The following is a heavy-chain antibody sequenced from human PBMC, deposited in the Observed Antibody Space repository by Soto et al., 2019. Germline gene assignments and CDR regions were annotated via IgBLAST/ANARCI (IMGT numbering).Heavy chain of an antibody. CDR1: GFTFYNYC. Sequence: EVQLVESGGGLVQPGGSLRLSCAGSGFTFYNYCMSWVRQVPGKGLEWVANINRDGSDQFYADSVKGRFTISRDNAKNSVFLQLNGMRAEDPAMYYCAKGGPDPAECESWGQGILVTVSS. CDR3: AKGGPDPAECES. CDR2: INRDGSDQ. V-gene: IGHV3-7*01. J-gene: IGHJ4*02. D-gene: IGHD3-3*01.